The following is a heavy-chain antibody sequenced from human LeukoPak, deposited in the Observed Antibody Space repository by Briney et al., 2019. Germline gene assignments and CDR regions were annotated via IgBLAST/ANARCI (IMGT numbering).Heavy chain of an antibody. J-gene: IGHJ6*03. Sequence: KPSETLSLTCAVYGGSFSGYYWSWIRQPPGKGLEWIGEINHSGSTNYNPSLKSRVTISVDTSKNHFSLELSSVTAADTAVYFCARGRVSSSSWYSTYYYYFYVDVWGKGTTVTVSS. CDR1: GGSFSGYY. CDR2: INHSGST. D-gene: IGHD6-13*01. V-gene: IGHV4-34*01. CDR3: ARGRVSSSSWYSTYYYYFYVDV.